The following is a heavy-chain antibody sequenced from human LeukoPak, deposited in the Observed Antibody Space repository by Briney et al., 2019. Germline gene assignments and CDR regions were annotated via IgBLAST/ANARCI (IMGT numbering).Heavy chain of an antibody. J-gene: IGHJ4*02. V-gene: IGHV1-69*13. CDR2: IMPIFETA. CDR3: ARVSKQLGNKYFDY. D-gene: IGHD6-13*01. CDR1: RGNFSSYG. Sequence: ASVKVSCKAPRGNFSSYGISWVRQAPGQGLEWMGGIMPIFETANYAQKFQGRVTIIADESTSTAYMELSSLRSDDTAVYYCARVSKQLGNKYFDYWGQGTLVTVSS.